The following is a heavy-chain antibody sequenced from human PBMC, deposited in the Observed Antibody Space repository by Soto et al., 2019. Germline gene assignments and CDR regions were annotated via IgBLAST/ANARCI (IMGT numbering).Heavy chain of an antibody. CDR2: INSDGRNT. J-gene: IGHJ5*02. CDR1: GFIFSSYW. V-gene: IGHV3-74*03. Sequence: PGGSLRLSCAASGFIFSSYWMHWVRQVPGKGPVWVARINSDGRNTKYADSVKGRFTISRDNAKNTLYLQMNSLRAEDTAVYYCAKRPDSSDSSGYPAWGQGIQVTASS. D-gene: IGHD3-22*01. CDR3: AKRPDSSDSSGYPA.